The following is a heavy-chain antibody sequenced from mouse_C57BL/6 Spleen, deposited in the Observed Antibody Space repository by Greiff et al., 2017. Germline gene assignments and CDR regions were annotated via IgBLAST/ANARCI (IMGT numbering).Heavy chain of an antibody. D-gene: IGHD1-1*01. J-gene: IGHJ2*01. CDR2: IDPSDSSI. CDR3: ARGGYYYGSSYAYFDY. CDR1: GFTFTSYW. V-gene: IGHV1-69*01. Sequence: VQLVESGAELVMPGASVKLSCKASGFTFTSYWMHWVQQRPGQGLEWIGEIDPSDSSINSNQKFKGKSTLTVDKSSSTAFMQLSSLTCEDSAVYYYARGGYYYGSSYAYFDYWGQGTTLTVSS.